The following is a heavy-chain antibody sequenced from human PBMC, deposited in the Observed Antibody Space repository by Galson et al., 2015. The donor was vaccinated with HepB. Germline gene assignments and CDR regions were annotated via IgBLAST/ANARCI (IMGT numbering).Heavy chain of an antibody. Sequence: SVKVSCKASGGTFSSYAISWVRQSPGQGLEWMGGIIPIFGTANYAQKFQGRVTITADESTSTAYMELSSLRSEDTAVCYCARSFHPMIVVVTTPFDPWGQGTLVTVSS. D-gene: IGHD3-22*01. J-gene: IGHJ5*02. CDR3: ARSFHPMIVVVTTPFDP. CDR2: IIPIFGTA. V-gene: IGHV1-69*13. CDR1: GGTFSSYA.